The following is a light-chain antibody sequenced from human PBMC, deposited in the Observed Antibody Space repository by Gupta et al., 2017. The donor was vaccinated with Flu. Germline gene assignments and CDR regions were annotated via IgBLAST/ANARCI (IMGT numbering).Light chain of an antibody. V-gene: IGLV1-44*01. Sequence: RVTISCSGSGANIGSNTVNWYQQLPGTAPKLLIYDNNQRPSGISDRFSGSQSGTSASLAIGGLQSDDEADYYCAAWDDSLNGPVFGGGTKLTVL. CDR1: GANIGSNT. J-gene: IGLJ2*01. CDR3: AAWDDSLNGPV. CDR2: DNN.